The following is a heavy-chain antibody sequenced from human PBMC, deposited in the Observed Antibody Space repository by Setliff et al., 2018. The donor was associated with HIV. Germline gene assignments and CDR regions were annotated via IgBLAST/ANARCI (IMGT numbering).Heavy chain of an antibody. D-gene: IGHD6-25*01. Sequence: ASVKVSCKTAGYTFTAYFLQWVRQAPGQGLEWIGWISPNTGDTGIALKFQGRVTMTRDTSTSTTYLELDRLTYDDTATYFCVTSPGSFTSVDETEAGDYWGQGTLVTVSS. CDR1: GYTFTAYF. CDR2: ISPNTGDT. V-gene: IGHV1-2*02. J-gene: IGHJ4*02. CDR3: VTSPGSFTSVDETEAGDY.